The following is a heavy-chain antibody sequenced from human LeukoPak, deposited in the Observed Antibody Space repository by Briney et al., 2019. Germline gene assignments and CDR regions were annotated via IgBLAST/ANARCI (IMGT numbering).Heavy chain of an antibody. CDR1: GFSLSTSGVG. D-gene: IGHD1-20*01. CDR2: IYWNDDK. J-gene: IGHJ4*02. V-gene: IGHV2-5*01. Sequence: ESGPTLVKPTQTLTLTCTFSGFSLSTSGVGVGWIRQPPGKALEWLALIYWNDDKRYSPSLKSRLTITKDTSKNQVVLTMTNMDPVDAATYYCARLQRYNWMFDYWGQGTLVTVSS. CDR3: ARLQRYNWMFDY.